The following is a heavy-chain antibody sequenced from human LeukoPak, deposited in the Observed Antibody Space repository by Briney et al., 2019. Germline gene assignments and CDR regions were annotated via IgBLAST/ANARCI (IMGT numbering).Heavy chain of an antibody. CDR3: ARRPGGVIRSGYYFDY. CDR1: GDSISSGYY. J-gene: IGHJ4*02. Sequence: PSETLSLTCTVSGDSISSGYYWGWIRQPPGKGLEWIGTIYHSGSTYYNPSLKSRVTISVDTSKNQFSLKLTSVTAADTAVYYCARRPGGVIRSGYYFDYWGQGTLVTVSS. CDR2: IYHSGST. D-gene: IGHD3-10*01. V-gene: IGHV4-38-2*02.